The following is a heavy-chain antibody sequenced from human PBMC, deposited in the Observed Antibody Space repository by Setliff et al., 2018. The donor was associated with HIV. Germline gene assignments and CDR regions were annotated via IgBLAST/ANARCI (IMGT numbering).Heavy chain of an antibody. Sequence: GESLKISCKGSGYSFTSYWIGWVRQMPGKGLEWMGIIYPGDSDTRYSPSFQGQVTISADKSISTAYLQWSSLKASDTAMYYCARGPMSDYFYYYYMDVWGKGTTVTVSS. J-gene: IGHJ6*03. D-gene: IGHD3-10*02. CDR1: GYSFTSYW. CDR3: ARGPMSDYFYYYYMDV. CDR2: IYPGDSDT. V-gene: IGHV5-51*01.